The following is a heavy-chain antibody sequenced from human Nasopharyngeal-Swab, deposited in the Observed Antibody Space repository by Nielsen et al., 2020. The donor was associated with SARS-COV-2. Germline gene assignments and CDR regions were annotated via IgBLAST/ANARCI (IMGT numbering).Heavy chain of an antibody. CDR2: IYSGGST. CDR1: GFTFSSNY. V-gene: IGHV3-53*01. Sequence: GKSLKISCAASGFTFSSNYMSWVRRAPGKGLEWVSVIYSGGSTYYAVSVKGRFTISRDNSKNTLYLQMNSLRAEDTAVYYCARDLCSGGSCYSDYWGQGTLVTVSS. D-gene: IGHD2-15*01. J-gene: IGHJ4*02. CDR3: ARDLCSGGSCYSDY.